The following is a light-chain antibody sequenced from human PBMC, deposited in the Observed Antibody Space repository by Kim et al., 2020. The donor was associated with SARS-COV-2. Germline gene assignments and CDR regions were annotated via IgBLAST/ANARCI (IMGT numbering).Light chain of an antibody. Sequence: ASVGDTVTVTCWASQRISWWLAWYQRKAGKAPKLLIYQASLLAVGVPARFSGGGSATEFSLTISSLQPDDFATYYCRQYDKYPLTFGGGTKVVIK. CDR2: QAS. J-gene: IGKJ4*01. V-gene: IGKV1-5*03. CDR3: RQYDKYPLT. CDR1: QRISWW.